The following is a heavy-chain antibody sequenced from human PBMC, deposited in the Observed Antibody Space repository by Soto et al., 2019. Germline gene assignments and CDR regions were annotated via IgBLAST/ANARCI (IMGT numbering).Heavy chain of an antibody. CDR2: ISGSGGST. J-gene: IGHJ4*02. CDR1: GFTFSSYA. D-gene: IGHD2-21*02. Sequence: TGGSLRLSCAASGFTFSSYAMSWVRQAPGKGLEWVSAISGSGGSTYYADSVKGRFTISRDNSENTLYLQMNSLRAEDTAVYYCAKLRDSGGDCYHDYWGQGTLVTVSS. V-gene: IGHV3-23*01. CDR3: AKLRDSGGDCYHDY.